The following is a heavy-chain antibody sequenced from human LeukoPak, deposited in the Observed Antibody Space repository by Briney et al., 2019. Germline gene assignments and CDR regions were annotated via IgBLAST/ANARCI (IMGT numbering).Heavy chain of an antibody. CDR1: GYTLTGYD. J-gene: IGHJ4*02. D-gene: IGHD3-16*01. V-gene: IGHV1-8*01. CDR2: MNPNSGNT. Sequence: ASVKVSCKASGYTLTGYDINWVRQATGQGLEWMGWMNPNSGNTGYAQKFQGRVTMIRNTSISTAYMEMSSLRSEDTAVYYGARDKRGGGFDYWGQGTLVTVSS. CDR3: ARDKRGGGFDY.